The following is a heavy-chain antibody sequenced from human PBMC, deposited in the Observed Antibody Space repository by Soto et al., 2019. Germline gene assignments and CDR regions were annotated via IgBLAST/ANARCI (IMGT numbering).Heavy chain of an antibody. J-gene: IGHJ3*02. CDR2: ISGSGGST. V-gene: IGHV3-23*01. D-gene: IGHD6-13*01. Sequence: GGSLRLSCAASGFTFSSYAMSWVRQAPGKGLESVSAISGSGGSTYYADSVKGRFTISRDNSKNTLYLQMNSLRAEDTAVYYCAKPSHIAAAGPLPSYDAFDIWGQGTMVTVSS. CDR1: GFTFSSYA. CDR3: AKPSHIAAAGPLPSYDAFDI.